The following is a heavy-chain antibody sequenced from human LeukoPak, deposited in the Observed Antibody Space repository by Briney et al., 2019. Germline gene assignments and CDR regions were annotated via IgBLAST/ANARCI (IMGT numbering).Heavy chain of an antibody. CDR1: GYSISSGYY. J-gene: IGHJ6*03. V-gene: IGHV4-38-2*02. CDR3: ARGPPGNYYYYYYMDV. CDR2: IYYSGST. Sequence: SETLSLTCTVSGYSISSGYYWGWIRQPPGKGLEWIGCIYYSGSTNYNPSLKSRVTISVDTSKNQFSLKLSSVTAADTAVYYCARGPPGNYYYYYYMDVWGKGTTVTVSS.